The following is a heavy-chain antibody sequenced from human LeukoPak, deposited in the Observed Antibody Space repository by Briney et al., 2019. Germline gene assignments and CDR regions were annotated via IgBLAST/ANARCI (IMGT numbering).Heavy chain of an antibody. CDR2: ISYEGSNK. V-gene: IGHV3-30*03. Sequence: PGGSLRLSCAASGFTFSSYGMHWVRQAPGKGLEWVAVISYEGSNKYYADSVKGRFTISRDNSKNTLYLQMNSLRAEDTAVYYCARERRAVGATLDYWGQGTLVTVSS. D-gene: IGHD1-26*01. CDR3: ARERRAVGATLDY. CDR1: GFTFSSYG. J-gene: IGHJ4*02.